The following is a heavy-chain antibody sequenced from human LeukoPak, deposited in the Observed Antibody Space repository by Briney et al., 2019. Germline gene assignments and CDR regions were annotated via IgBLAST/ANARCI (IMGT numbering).Heavy chain of an antibody. CDR3: GFSTVDYSDYFDY. D-gene: IGHD3-22*01. CDR2: IGSKAYGGTT. V-gene: IGHV3-49*04. CDR1: GFYFGNYY. J-gene: IGHJ4*02. Sequence: PGGSLRLICTASGFYFGNYYVSWVRQAPGKGLEWVGFIGSKAYGGTTEYAASVEGRFIISRDDSRGVAYLQMNSLKTEDTAVYYCGFSTVDYSDYFDYWGRGTLVTVSS.